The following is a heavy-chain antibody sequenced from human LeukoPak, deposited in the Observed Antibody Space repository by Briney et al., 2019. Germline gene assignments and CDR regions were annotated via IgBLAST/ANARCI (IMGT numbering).Heavy chain of an antibody. V-gene: IGHV3-48*03. Sequence: AGGSLRLSCAASGFTFSSYEMNWVRQAPGKGLEWGSYISNSGTAIYYADSVKGRFTISRDNAKRSLYLQMNSLRAEDTAVYYCARAGYSMDTEYFQDWGQGTLVTVSS. CDR2: ISNSGTAI. CDR1: GFTFSSYE. J-gene: IGHJ1*01. CDR3: ARAGYSMDTEYFQD. D-gene: IGHD5-18*01.